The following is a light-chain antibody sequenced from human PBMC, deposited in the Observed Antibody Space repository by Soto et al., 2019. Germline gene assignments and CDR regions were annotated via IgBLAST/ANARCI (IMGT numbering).Light chain of an antibody. CDR2: TSG. V-gene: IGKV1-39*01. Sequence: IHMTQSPSSLSASVGDRVTITCRASQRITTYLNWYQRKPGEAPKLLISTSGTLQRGVPSRFSGSGSGTDFTLTITSLQPADFATYFCQQTYSTPYTFGQGTQLEFK. CDR3: QQTYSTPYT. J-gene: IGKJ2*01. CDR1: QRITTY.